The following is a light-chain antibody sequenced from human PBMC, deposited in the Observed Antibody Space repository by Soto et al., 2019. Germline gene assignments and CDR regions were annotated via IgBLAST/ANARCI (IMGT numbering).Light chain of an antibody. CDR3: CSYACSHTYII. V-gene: IGLV2-11*01. CDR1: SSDVGGYRY. J-gene: IGLJ2*01. Sequence: QSALTQPRSVSGSPGQSVTISCTGTSSDVGGYRYVSWYQQHPGKAPKLIIYDVLKRPSGVPDRFSGSKSGNTASLTISGLQAEDEADYHGCSYACSHTYIIFGGGTKLTVL. CDR2: DVL.